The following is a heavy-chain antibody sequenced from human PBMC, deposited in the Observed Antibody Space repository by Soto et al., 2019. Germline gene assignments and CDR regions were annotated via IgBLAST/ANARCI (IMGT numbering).Heavy chain of an antibody. V-gene: IGHV3-49*03. D-gene: IGHD5-12*01. CDR2: IRSNAYDETT. CDR3: ARGDGDGYQFFDF. CDR1: GFTPVYYA. Sequence: PGGSLRLSCTASGFTPVYYAMSWFRQAPGKGLEWVGFIRSNAYDETTEYAASVKGRFTISRDDSKTTAYLQMNRLKTEDTAVYFCARGDGDGYQFFDFWGQGTLVTVSS. J-gene: IGHJ4*02.